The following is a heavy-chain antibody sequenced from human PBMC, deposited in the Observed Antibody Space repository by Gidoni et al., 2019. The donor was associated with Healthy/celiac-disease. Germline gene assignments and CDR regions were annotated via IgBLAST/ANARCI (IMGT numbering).Heavy chain of an antibody. CDR3: ARARTISKNYYYYYMDV. Sequence: QVQLVQSGAEVKKPGASVKVSCKASGYTFTSYDINWVRQATGQGLEWMGWMNPNSGNTGYAQKFQGRVTMTRNTSISTAYMELSSLRSEDTAVYYCARARTISKNYYYYYMDVWGKGTTVTVSS. V-gene: IGHV1-8*01. CDR1: GYTFTSYD. CDR2: MNPNSGNT. J-gene: IGHJ6*03. D-gene: IGHD3-3*01.